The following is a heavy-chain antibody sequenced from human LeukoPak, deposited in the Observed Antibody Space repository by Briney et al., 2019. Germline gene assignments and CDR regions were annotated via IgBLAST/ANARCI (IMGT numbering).Heavy chain of an antibody. V-gene: IGHV3-15*01. Sequence: GGSLRLSCAVSGFTFNTAWMSWVRQAPGKGLEYIGRIKSKTDGGTTYYAAPVKGRFTISGDDSKNTLYLQMNGLKIEDTALYYCTADLRLWGQGTLVTISS. CDR2: IKSKTDGGTT. CDR3: TADLRL. CDR1: GFTFNTAW. D-gene: IGHD3-16*01. J-gene: IGHJ1*01.